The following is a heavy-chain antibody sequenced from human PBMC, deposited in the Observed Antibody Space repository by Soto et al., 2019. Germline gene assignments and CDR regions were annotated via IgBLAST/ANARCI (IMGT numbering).Heavy chain of an antibody. Sequence: EVQLLESGGGLVQSGGSLRLSCAAPGFTFSSHAMTWVRQAPGAGLEWVSSVNDNGGSRYYADSVQGRFTISRDNSKNTLYLQMSSLRAEDTTVYYCAKTSIQQLVRIGMDVWGQGTTVTVSS. CDR1: GFTFSSHA. CDR3: AKTSIQQLVRIGMDV. J-gene: IGHJ6*02. V-gene: IGHV3-23*01. CDR2: VNDNGGSR. D-gene: IGHD6-13*01.